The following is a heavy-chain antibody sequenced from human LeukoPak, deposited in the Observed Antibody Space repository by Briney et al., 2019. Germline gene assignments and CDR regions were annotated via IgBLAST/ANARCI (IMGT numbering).Heavy chain of an antibody. J-gene: IGHJ4*02. Sequence: GGSLRLSCAASGFTFSSYAMSWVRQAPGKGLEWVSGISASGGSTYYTDSVKGRFTISRDNSKNTLYLQMNSLRVEDTAVYYCAKGQGSGPYYFDYWGQGTPVTVSS. V-gene: IGHV3-23*01. CDR3: AKGQGSGPYYFDY. CDR2: ISASGGST. CDR1: GFTFSSYA. D-gene: IGHD6-19*01.